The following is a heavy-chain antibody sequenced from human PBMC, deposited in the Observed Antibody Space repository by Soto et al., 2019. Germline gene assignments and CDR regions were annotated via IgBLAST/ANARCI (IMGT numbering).Heavy chain of an antibody. V-gene: IGHV3-33*01. CDR3: ARDRLTGTAEWHSLDS. Sequence: PGGSLRLSCAASGFSFRSCGMTWVRQAPGKGLEWVAVIWHDGNNKYHADSVQGRFTVSRDNSKNTLYLLMNYLRPEDTAVYYCARDRLTGTAEWHSLDSWGQGTQVTVSS. J-gene: IGHJ4*02. D-gene: IGHD7-27*01. CDR2: IWHDGNNK. CDR1: GFSFRSCG.